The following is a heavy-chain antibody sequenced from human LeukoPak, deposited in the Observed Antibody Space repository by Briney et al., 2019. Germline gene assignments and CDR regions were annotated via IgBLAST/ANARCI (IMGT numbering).Heavy chain of an antibody. V-gene: IGHV4-31*03. CDR1: GGSISSGGYY. Sequence: SETLSLTCTVSGGSISSGGYYWSWIRQHPGKGLEWIGYIYYSGSTYYNPSLKSRVTISVDTSKNQFSLKLSSVTAADTAVYYCARQRSQWLVPDYGMDVWGQGTTVTVSS. CDR3: ARQRSQWLVPDYGMDV. D-gene: IGHD6-19*01. CDR2: IYYSGST. J-gene: IGHJ6*02.